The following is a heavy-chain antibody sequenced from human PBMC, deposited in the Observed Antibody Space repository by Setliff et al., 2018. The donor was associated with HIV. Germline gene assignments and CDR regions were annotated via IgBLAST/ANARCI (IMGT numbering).Heavy chain of an antibody. J-gene: IGHJ4*02. CDR3: ARAEYSSHNFFDS. CDR1: GYTFTSYH. CDR2: INPSGGST. D-gene: IGHD5-18*01. Sequence: GASVKVSCKASGYTFTSYHMYWVRQAPGQGLEWMGAINPSGGSTRYAQKFQGRVTLTRDTSTGTVYMELSSLRSEDTAMYYCARAEYSSHNFFDSWGQGTLVTVSS. V-gene: IGHV1-46*01.